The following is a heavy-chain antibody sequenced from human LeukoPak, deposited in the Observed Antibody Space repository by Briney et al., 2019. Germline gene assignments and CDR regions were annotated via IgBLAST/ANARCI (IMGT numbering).Heavy chain of an antibody. CDR2: IYTSGST. V-gene: IGHV4-4*07. D-gene: IGHD3-10*01. CDR3: ARGLYYNSSGRYGVDV. Sequence: PSETLSLTCTVSGGSISSYYWGWIRQPAGKGLEWIGRIYTSGSTNYNPSLKSRVTMSVDTSKNQFSLKLSSVTAADTAVYYCARGLYYNSSGRYGVDVWGQGTTVTVSS. J-gene: IGHJ6*01. CDR1: GGSISSYY.